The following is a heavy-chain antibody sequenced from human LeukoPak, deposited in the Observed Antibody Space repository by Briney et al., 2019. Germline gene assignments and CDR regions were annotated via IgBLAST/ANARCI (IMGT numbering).Heavy chain of an antibody. D-gene: IGHD3-22*01. CDR3: ARVETYYYDSSGYSSAFDI. CDR1: GYTFTGYY. J-gene: IGHJ3*02. V-gene: IGHV1-2*02. Sequence: ASVKVSCKASGYTFTGYYMHWVRQAPGQGLEWMGWINPNSGGTNYAQKFQGRVTMTRDTSTSAVYMELSSLRSEDTAVYYCARVETYYYDSSGYSSAFDIWGQGTMVTVSS. CDR2: INPNSGGT.